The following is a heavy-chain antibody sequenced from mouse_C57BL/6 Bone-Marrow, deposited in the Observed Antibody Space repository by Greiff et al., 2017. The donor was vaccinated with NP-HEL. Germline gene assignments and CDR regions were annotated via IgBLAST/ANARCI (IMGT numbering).Heavy chain of an antibody. V-gene: IGHV5-16*01. J-gene: IGHJ1*03. Sequence: EVQRVESEGGLVQPGRSMKLSCTASGFTFSDYYMAWVRQVPEKGLEWVANINYDGSSTYYLDSLKSRFIISRDNAKNILYLQMSSLKSEDTATYYCARDDGAYYYGSSYGYFDVWGTGTTVTVSS. D-gene: IGHD1-1*01. CDR2: INYDGSST. CDR1: GFTFSDYY. CDR3: ARDDGAYYYGSSYGYFDV.